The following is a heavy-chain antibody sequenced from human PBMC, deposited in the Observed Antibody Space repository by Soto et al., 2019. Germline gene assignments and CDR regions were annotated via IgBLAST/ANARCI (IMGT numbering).Heavy chain of an antibody. CDR1: GAAFTNYA. Sequence: QVQLVQSGAEVKRPGSSVKVSCKASGAAFTNYAISGLLKPPEQGLDGLGPIVLVFPSVYYAPRFQGRLTITADGSTDTVYMMLTSLKSEDTAVYYCAREMPSTAAAYFYYGLNVWGQGTSVTVSS. CDR2: IVLVFPSV. J-gene: IGHJ6*02. CDR3: AREMPSTAAAYFYYGLNV. D-gene: IGHD6-13*01. V-gene: IGHV1-69*01.